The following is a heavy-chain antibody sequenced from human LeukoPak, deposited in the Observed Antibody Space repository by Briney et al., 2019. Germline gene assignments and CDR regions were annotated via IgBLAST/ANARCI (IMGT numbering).Heavy chain of an antibody. CDR1: GYTFTNYD. Sequence: ASVKVSCKASGYTFTNYDINWVRQATGQGLKWMGWMNPNSGNTGYAQKFQGRVTMTRNTSISTAYMELSSLRSEDTAVYYCATRGSQLPKGAFDIWGQGTMVTVSS. V-gene: IGHV1-8*01. CDR3: ATRGSQLPKGAFDI. J-gene: IGHJ3*02. D-gene: IGHD1-1*01. CDR2: MNPNSGNT.